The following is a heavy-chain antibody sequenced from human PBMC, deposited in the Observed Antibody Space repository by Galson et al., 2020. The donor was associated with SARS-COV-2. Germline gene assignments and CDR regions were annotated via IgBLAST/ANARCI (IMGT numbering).Heavy chain of an antibody. V-gene: IGHV1-2*02. CDR2: INPNSGGT. CDR1: GYTFTGYY. Sequence: ASVKVSCKASGYTFTGYYMHWVRQAPGQGLEWMGWINPNSGGTNYAQKFQGRVTMTRDTSISTAYMELRRLRSDDTAVYYCARALRIGYSSGLHQFDCWGHGALVTVSS. J-gene: IGHJ4*01. CDR3: ARALRIGYSSGLHQFDC. D-gene: IGHD6-19*01.